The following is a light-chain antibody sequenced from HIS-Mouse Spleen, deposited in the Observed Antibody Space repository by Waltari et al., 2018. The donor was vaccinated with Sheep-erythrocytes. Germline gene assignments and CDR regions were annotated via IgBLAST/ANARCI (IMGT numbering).Light chain of an antibody. CDR2: EVS. CDR3: CSYAGSYNHV. CDR1: SSDVGGYTY. V-gene: IGLV2-11*01. J-gene: IGLJ1*01. Sequence: QSALTQPRSVSGSPGQSVTISCTGTSSDVGGYTYVSWYQQHPGKAPKLMIYEVSKRPSGVPDRFSGSNSGNTASLTISGLQAEDEADYYCCSYAGSYNHVFATGTKVTVL.